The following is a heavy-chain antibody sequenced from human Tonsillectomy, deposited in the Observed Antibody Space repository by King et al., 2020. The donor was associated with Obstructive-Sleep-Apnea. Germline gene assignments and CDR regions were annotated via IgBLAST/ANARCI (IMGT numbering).Heavy chain of an antibody. CDR3: AHHIAAPGGAAFDV. J-gene: IGHJ3*01. CDR1: GFSLSTSGVG. D-gene: IGHD6-25*01. CDR2: IYWDDDK. V-gene: IGHV2-5*02. Sequence: TLKESGPTLVKPTQTLSLTCTFSGFSLSTSGVGVAWIRQPPGKALEWLTLIYWDDDKRYSPSLESRLTITKDTSKNQVVLTMTNMDPVDTATYYCAHHIAAPGGAAFDVWGQGTMVTVSS.